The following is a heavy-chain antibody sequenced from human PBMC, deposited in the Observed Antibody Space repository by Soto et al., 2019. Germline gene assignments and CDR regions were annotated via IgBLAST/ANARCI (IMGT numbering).Heavy chain of an antibody. CDR1: GGSISSYY. D-gene: IGHD6-6*01. V-gene: IGHV4-4*07. Sequence: QVQLQESGPGLVKPSETLSLTCTVSGGSISSYYWSWIRQPAGKGLEWIGRIYTSGSTNYNPSLKSRVTMSVDTSKNQFSLKLSSVTAADTAVYYCARDQIAARPDYYYYYGMDVWGQGTTVTVSS. CDR2: IYTSGST. J-gene: IGHJ6*02. CDR3: ARDQIAARPDYYYYYGMDV.